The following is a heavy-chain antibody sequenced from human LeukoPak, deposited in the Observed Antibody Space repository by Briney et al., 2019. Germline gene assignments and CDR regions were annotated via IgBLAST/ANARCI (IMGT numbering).Heavy chain of an antibody. CDR3: ARGGCSSTSCFDY. J-gene: IGHJ4*02. Sequence: SETLSLTCTVSGGSISSGGYYWSWIRQHPGKGLEWIGYIYYSGSTYYNPSLKSRVTISVDTSKYQFSLKLSSVTAADTAVYYCARGGCSSTSCFDYWGQGTLVTVSS. V-gene: IGHV4-31*03. CDR1: GGSISSGGYY. CDR2: IYYSGST. D-gene: IGHD2-2*01.